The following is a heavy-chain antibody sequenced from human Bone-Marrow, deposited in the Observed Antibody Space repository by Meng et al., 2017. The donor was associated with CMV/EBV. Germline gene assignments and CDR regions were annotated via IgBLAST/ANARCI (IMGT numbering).Heavy chain of an antibody. CDR1: GFTFSSYA. J-gene: IGHJ4*02. CDR3: ASSPPTSWLLTSYYCDY. Sequence: GESLKISCAASGFTFSSYAMSWVRQAPGKGLEWVSAISGSGGSTYYADSVKGRFTISRDNSKNTLYLQMNSLRAEDTAVYYCASSPPTSWLLTSYYCDYWGQGTLVTVTS. D-gene: IGHD2-2*01. CDR2: ISGSGGST. V-gene: IGHV3-23*01.